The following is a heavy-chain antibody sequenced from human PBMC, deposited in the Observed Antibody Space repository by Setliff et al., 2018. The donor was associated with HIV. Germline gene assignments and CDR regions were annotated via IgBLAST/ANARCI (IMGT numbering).Heavy chain of an antibody. CDR3: ARAYYDSVWGSHRYRFYYFDY. CDR1: GYTFTSYG. D-gene: IGHD3-16*02. V-gene: IGHV1-46*01. CDR2: INPSDNRT. J-gene: IGHJ4*02. Sequence: ASVKVSCKASGYTFTSYGISWVRQAPGQGLEWMGIINPSDNRTYYAQKFQGRVTMTRDTSTSSVYMELGSLRSEDTAVYYCARAYYDSVWGSHRYRFYYFDYWGQGSLVTVSS.